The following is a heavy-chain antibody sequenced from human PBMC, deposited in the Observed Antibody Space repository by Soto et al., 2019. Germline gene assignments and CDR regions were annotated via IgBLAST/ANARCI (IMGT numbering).Heavy chain of an antibody. J-gene: IGHJ6*02. V-gene: IGHV3-30*16. Sequence: LGGSLTPSCASYGFTFTYHAIHWVRPAPGLGLAGVALISSDGSSKYFAGSLRGRFPVYRDNPKNTLSLNMHSLRTDDRAVYYCARDRGYDAHDYYYTAMDVGGQGTTVTVYS. CDR1: GFTFTYHA. CDR3: ARDRGYDAHDYYYTAMDV. CDR2: ISSDGSSK. D-gene: IGHD5-12*01.